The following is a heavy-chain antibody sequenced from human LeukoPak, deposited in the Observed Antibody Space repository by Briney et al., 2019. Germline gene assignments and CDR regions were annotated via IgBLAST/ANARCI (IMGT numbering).Heavy chain of an antibody. D-gene: IGHD3-10*02. CDR3: ARHYYVLNWFDP. CDR2: IYYSGST. J-gene: IGHJ5*02. Sequence: SETLPLTCTVSGGSISSSSYYCRWIRQPPRKGLEWIGSIYYSGSTYYNPSLKSRVTISVDTSKNQFSLKLSSVTAADTAVYYCARHYYVLNWFDPWGQGTLVTVSS. V-gene: IGHV4-39*01. CDR1: GGSISSSSYY.